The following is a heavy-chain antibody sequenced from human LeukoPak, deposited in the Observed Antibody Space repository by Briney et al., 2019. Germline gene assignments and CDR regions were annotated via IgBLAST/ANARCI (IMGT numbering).Heavy chain of an antibody. D-gene: IGHD3-3*01. V-gene: IGHV3-30*04. Sequence: GGSLRLSCAASGFSFSDYAMHWVRQGPGKGLEWVAVISYSGRQKYYGDSMKGRFTVSRDNPKNTLYLQMNNLRDDDTAVYYCARVFLERLTSGYFDNWGQGTLVTVSS. CDR3: ARVFLERLTSGYFDN. CDR1: GFSFSDYA. CDR2: ISYSGRQK. J-gene: IGHJ4*02.